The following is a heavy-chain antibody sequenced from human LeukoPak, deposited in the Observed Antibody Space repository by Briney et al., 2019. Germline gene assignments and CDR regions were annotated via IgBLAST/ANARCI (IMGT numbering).Heavy chain of an antibody. CDR2: IYYSGYT. J-gene: IGHJ1*01. CDR1: GGSISSYY. Sequence: SETLSLTCTVSGGSISSYYWSWIRQPPGKGLEWIGYIYYSGYTNNNPSLKSRVTILVDTSKNQFSLKLRSVTAADTAVYYCATLRYCSGGSCFPKYFQHWGQGTLVTVSS. D-gene: IGHD2-15*01. CDR3: ATLRYCSGGSCFPKYFQH. V-gene: IGHV4-59*08.